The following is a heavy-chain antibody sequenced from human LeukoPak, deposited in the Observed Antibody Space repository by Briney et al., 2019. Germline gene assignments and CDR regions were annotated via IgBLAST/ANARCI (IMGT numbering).Heavy chain of an antibody. CDR3: ARDMRGDGSGDY. J-gene: IGHJ4*02. D-gene: IGHD3-10*01. V-gene: IGHV3-7*04. Sequence: PGGSLRLSCAASGFTFSNYWMTWVRQAPGKGLEWVANIKQDGSEKSYVDSVKGRFTVSRDNAQDSLYLQMNSLRVEDTAVYYCARDMRGDGSGDYWGQGTLVTVSS. CDR2: IKQDGSEK. CDR1: GFTFSNYW.